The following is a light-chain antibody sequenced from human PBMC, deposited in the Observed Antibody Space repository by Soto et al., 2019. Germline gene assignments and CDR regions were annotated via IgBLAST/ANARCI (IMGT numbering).Light chain of an antibody. J-gene: IGKJ1*01. V-gene: IGKV3-20*01. CDR2: GAS. Sequence: EVVLTQSPGTLSLSPCERATLSCRASQSVSNNYLAWYQQKPGQAPRLLIYGASNRATGIPDRFSGSGSGTDFTLTISRLEPEDFAVYYCQQYGSSGTFGQGTKVDI. CDR3: QQYGSSGT. CDR1: QSVSNNY.